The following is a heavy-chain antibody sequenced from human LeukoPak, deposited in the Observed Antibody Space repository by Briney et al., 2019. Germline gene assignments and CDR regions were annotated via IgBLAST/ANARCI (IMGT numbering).Heavy chain of an antibody. CDR2: IYHSGNS. CDR3: ARDQVSAYYYYYMDV. J-gene: IGHJ6*03. V-gene: IGHV4-38-2*02. Sequence: SETLSLTCSVSDYSISSGYYWGWIRQPPGKGLEWIVSIYHSGNSYYNPSLKSRVTISVDKSKNQLSLKLSSVTAADTAVYYCARDQVSAYYYYYMDVWGKGTTVTISS. CDR1: DYSISSGYY.